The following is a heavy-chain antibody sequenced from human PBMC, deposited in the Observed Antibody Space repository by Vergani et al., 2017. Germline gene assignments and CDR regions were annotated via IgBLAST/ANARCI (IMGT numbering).Heavy chain of an antibody. J-gene: IGHJ1*01. D-gene: IGHD3-10*01. CDR3: ARARRTCSAVDCPRYYFDN. V-gene: IGHV1-8*03. CDR2: MNPNSGNT. Sequence: QVQLVQSGAEVMQPGASVKVSCKTSGYIFTSDDIDWVRQAPGKGLEWMGWMNPNSGNTGYSHQFQGRVTITRDNSITTAYMELRGLTSEDTAMYYCARARRTCSAVDCPRYYFDNWGQGTLVTVSS. CDR1: GYIFTSDD.